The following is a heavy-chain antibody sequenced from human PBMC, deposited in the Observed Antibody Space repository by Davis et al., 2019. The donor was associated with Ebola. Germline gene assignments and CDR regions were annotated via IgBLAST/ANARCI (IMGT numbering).Heavy chain of an antibody. V-gene: IGHV4-39*01. CDR1: GGSISNTNYY. J-gene: IGHJ4*02. Sequence: SETLSLTCTVSGGSISNTNYYGGWIRQPPGKGLEWIGSISYSGSTSYNPSLKSRVTISVDTSKNQFSLKLNSLTAADTAVYYCARLGDFWSGYYRAEGHFDYWGQGTLVTVSS. CDR2: ISYSGST. CDR3: ARLGDFWSGYYRAEGHFDY. D-gene: IGHD3-3*01.